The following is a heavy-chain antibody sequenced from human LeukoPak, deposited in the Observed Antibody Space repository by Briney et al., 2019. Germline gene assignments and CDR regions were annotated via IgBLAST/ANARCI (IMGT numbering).Heavy chain of an antibody. V-gene: IGHV3-7*05. CDR1: GFTFSSYW. D-gene: IGHD2-2*01. Sequence: GGSLRLSGAASGFTFSSYWMSWVRQAPGKGLEWVANIKQDGSEKYYVDSVKGRFTISRDNAKNSLYLQMNSLRAEDTAVYYCARVPYCSSTSCYAIFDYWGQGTLVTVSS. CDR2: IKQDGSEK. J-gene: IGHJ4*02. CDR3: ARVPYCSSTSCYAIFDY.